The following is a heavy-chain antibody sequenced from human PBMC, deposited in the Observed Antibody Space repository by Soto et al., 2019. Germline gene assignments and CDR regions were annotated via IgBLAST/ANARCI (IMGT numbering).Heavy chain of an antibody. Sequence: GASVKVSCKASGYTFTGYYMHWVRQAPGQGLEWMGWINPNSGGTNYAQKFQGWVTMTRDTSISTAYMELSRLRSDDTAVYYCARAGPYYDILTGNNWFDPWGQGTLVTVSS. CDR2: INPNSGGT. CDR1: GYTFTGYY. V-gene: IGHV1-2*04. D-gene: IGHD3-9*01. J-gene: IGHJ5*02. CDR3: ARAGPYYDILTGNNWFDP.